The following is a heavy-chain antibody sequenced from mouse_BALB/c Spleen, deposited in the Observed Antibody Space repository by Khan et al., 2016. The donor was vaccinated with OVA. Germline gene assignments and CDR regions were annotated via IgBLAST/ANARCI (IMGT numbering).Heavy chain of an antibody. J-gene: IGHJ3*01. Sequence: EVELVESGGDLVKPGGSLKLSGAASGFTFSSYSMSWVRQTPDKRLEWVATISSGADYTYYPDSVKGRFTISRDNAKNTLYLQMSSLKSEDTAMYYCASHLTGSFAYWGQGTLVTVSA. D-gene: IGHD4-1*01. CDR3: ASHLTGSFAY. V-gene: IGHV5-6*01. CDR2: ISSGADYT. CDR1: GFTFSSYS.